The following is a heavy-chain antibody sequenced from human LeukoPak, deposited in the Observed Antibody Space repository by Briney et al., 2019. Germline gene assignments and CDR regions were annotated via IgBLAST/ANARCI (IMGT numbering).Heavy chain of an antibody. CDR1: GVSISSSEW. CDR2: IHCAGRT. CDR3: GKTDIYFNPIDY. J-gene: IGHJ4*02. V-gene: IGHV4-4*02. Sequence: SDTLSLTHALSGVSISSSEWWIWVRQPPGQGLGWIGEIHCAGRTRYNPSLKSRVTISMDYSKNQFSLKLTSVTAADTAIYYCGKTDIYFNPIDYWGPGSLVTVSS. D-gene: IGHD3-10*01.